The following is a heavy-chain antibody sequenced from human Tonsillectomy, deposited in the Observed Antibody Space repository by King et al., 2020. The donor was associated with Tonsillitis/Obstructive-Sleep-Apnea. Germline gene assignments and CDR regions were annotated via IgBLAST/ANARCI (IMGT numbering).Heavy chain of an antibody. J-gene: IGHJ3*02. V-gene: IGHV4-39*01. CDR3: ARLSDADAFDI. Sequence: QLQESGPGLVKPSETLSLTCTVSGDSIISIIYYWGWIRQPPGKGLEWIGTIYHLETTYYNPSLKSRVTISVDTSKNQFSLNLSSVTAADSAVYYCARLSDADAFDIWGQGPMVTVSS. CDR2: IYHLETT. D-gene: IGHD3-3*02. CDR1: GDSIISIIYY.